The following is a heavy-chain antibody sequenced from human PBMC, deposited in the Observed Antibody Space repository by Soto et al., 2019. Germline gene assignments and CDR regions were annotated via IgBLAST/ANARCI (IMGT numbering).Heavy chain of an antibody. Sequence: QVQLVESGGGVVQPGRSLRLSCAASGFTFSSYGMHWVRQAPGKGLEWVAVISYDGSNKYYADSVKGRFTISRDNSKNTLYLQMNSLRAEDTAVYYCAKEVWRGPMDVWGQGTTVNVSS. CDR2: ISYDGSNK. D-gene: IGHD3-3*01. V-gene: IGHV3-30*18. CDR1: GFTFSSYG. J-gene: IGHJ6*02. CDR3: AKEVWRGPMDV.